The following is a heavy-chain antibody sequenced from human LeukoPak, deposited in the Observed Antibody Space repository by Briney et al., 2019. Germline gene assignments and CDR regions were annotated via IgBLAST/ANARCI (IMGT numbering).Heavy chain of an antibody. D-gene: IGHD6-19*01. Sequence: GGSLRLSCAASGFTFSSYEMNWGRQAPGEGLEWVSYISSSGSTIYYADSVKGRFTISRDNAKNSLYLQMNSLRAEDTAVYYCARAVAVRFDYWGQGTLVTVSS. CDR1: GFTFSSYE. CDR3: ARAVAVRFDY. V-gene: IGHV3-48*03. J-gene: IGHJ4*02. CDR2: ISSSGSTI.